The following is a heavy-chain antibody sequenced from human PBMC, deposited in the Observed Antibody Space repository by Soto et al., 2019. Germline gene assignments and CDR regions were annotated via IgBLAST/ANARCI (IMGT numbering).Heavy chain of an antibody. Sequence: AXXTLSLPFAVYGGSFSGYYWRWIPKPPGKGLEWIGEINHSGSTNYNPSLKSRVTISVDTSKNQFSLKLSSVTAADTAVYYCAREDSSSSAGYYYMDVWGKGTTVTVSS. J-gene: IGHJ6*03. CDR2: INHSGST. CDR3: AREDSSSSAGYYYMDV. D-gene: IGHD6-13*01. V-gene: IGHV4-34*01. CDR1: GGSFSGYY.